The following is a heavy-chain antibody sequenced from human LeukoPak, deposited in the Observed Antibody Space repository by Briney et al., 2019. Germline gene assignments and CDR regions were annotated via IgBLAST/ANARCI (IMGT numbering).Heavy chain of an antibody. V-gene: IGHV4-61*02. CDR2: IYTSGST. J-gene: IGHJ6*03. CDR3: ARQEGYYYDMDV. Sequence: SQTLSLTCTVSGGSISSGSYYWSWIRQPAGKGLEWIGRIYTSGSTNYNPSLKSRVTISVDTSKNQFSLKLSSVTAADTAVYYCARQEGYYYDMDVWGKGTTVTVSS. CDR1: GGSISSGSYY.